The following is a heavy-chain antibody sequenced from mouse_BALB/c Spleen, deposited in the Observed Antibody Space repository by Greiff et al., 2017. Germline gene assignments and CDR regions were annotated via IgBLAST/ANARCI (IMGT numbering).Heavy chain of an antibody. V-gene: IGHV1-18*01. CDR2: INPNNGGT. J-gene: IGHJ2*01. CDR3: ARVHYGNYFDY. D-gene: IGHD2-1*01. Sequence: EVQLQESGPELVKPGASVKIPCKASGYTFTDYNMDWVKQSHGKSLEWIGDINPNNGGTIYNQKFKGKPTLTVDKSSSTAYMELRSLTSDDTAVYYCARVHYGNYFDYWGQGTTRTVSS. CDR1: GYTFTDYN.